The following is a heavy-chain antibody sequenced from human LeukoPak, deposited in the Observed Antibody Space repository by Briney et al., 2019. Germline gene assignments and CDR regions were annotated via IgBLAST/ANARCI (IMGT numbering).Heavy chain of an antibody. CDR1: GGSISSSNW. Sequence: PSETLSLTCAVSGGSISSSNWWSWVRQPPGKGLEWIGEIYHSGSTNYNPSLKSRVTISVDKSKNQFSLKLSSVTAADTAVYYCARGSPVVRDGSMDYWGQGTLVTVSS. CDR2: IYHSGST. CDR3: ARGSPVVRDGSMDY. V-gene: IGHV4-4*02. D-gene: IGHD2-21*01. J-gene: IGHJ4*02.